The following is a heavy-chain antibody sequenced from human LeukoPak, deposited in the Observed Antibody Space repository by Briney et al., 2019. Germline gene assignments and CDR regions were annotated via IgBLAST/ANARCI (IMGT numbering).Heavy chain of an antibody. J-gene: IGHJ4*02. CDR2: INHSGST. V-gene: IGHV4-39*07. CDR1: GGSISSSSYF. Sequence: SETLSLTCTVSGGSISSSSYFWGWIRQPPGKGLEWIGEINHSGSTNYTPSLKSRVTISVDTSKNQFSLKLSSVTAADTAVYYCARDSSSWSTLDYWGQGTLVTVSS. D-gene: IGHD6-13*01. CDR3: ARDSSSWSTLDY.